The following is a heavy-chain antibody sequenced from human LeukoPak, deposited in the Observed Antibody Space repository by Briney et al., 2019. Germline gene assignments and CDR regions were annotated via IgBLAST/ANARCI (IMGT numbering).Heavy chain of an antibody. CDR3: ARPLMYYYGSETYFWFDP. CDR1: GFTFSSYE. Sequence: PGGSLRLSCAASGFTFSSYEMSWVRQAPGKGLEWVATLNQDGSETYYVDSVKGRFTISRDNAKNSLSLQMNSLRAEDTAVYYCARPLMYYYGSETYFWFDPWGQGTLVTVSS. D-gene: IGHD3-10*01. CDR2: LNQDGSET. V-gene: IGHV3-7*01. J-gene: IGHJ5*02.